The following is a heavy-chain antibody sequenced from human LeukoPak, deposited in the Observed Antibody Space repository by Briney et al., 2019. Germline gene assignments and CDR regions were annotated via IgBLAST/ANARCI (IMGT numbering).Heavy chain of an antibody. V-gene: IGHV3-7*01. CDR1: GFTFSSYW. CDR2: IKQDGSEK. CDR3: TRDFGRSSYYFDF. J-gene: IGHJ4*02. D-gene: IGHD3-3*01. Sequence: GGSPRLSCAASGFTFSSYWMSWVRQAPGKGLEWVAHIKQDGSEKYYVDSVRGRVTISRDNAENSLCLQMNRLRVEDTAVYYCTRDFGRSSYYFDFWGQGTLVTVSS.